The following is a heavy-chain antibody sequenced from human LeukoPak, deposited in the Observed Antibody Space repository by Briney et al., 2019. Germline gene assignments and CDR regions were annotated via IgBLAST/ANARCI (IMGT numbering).Heavy chain of an antibody. D-gene: IGHD6-13*01. J-gene: IGHJ4*02. CDR1: GYTFTGYY. V-gene: IGHV1-2*02. CDR2: INPNSGGT. CDR3: AREGPSDSSSWFDY. Sequence: ASVRVSCKASGYTFTGYYMHWVRQAPGQGLEWMGWINPNSGGTNYAQKFQGRVTMTRDTSISTAYMELSRLRSDDTAVYYCAREGPSDSSSWFDYWGQGTLVTVSS.